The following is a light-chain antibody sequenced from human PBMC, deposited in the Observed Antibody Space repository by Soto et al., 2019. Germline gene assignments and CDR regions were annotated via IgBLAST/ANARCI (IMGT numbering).Light chain of an antibody. CDR2: GAS. V-gene: IGKV1-27*01. J-gene: IGKJ1*01. CDR3: QQYNSFIWT. CDR1: QDISYY. Sequence: DIQMTQSPSSLSASVGDRFTITCRANQDISYYLAWYQQKQGKVPKLLIYGASTLQSGVPSRFSGSGSGTEFNLTISSLQPEDFATYYCQQYNSFIWTFGQGTKVDIK.